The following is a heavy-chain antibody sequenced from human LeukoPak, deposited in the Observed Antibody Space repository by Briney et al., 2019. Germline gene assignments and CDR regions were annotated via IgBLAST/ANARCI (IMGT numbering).Heavy chain of an antibody. CDR1: GGSISSYY. J-gene: IGHJ6*02. Sequence: SETLSLTCTVSGGSISSYYWSWIRQPPGKGLEWMGYIYYSGSTNYNPSLKSRVTISVDTSKNQFSLRVNSVTAADTAVYYCARHRNSGYHSYGLDVWGQGTTVTVSS. CDR2: IYYSGST. V-gene: IGHV4-59*08. D-gene: IGHD5-12*01. CDR3: ARHRNSGYHSYGLDV.